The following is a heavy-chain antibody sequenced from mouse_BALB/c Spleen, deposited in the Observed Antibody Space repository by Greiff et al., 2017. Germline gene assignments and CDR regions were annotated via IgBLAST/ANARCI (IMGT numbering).Heavy chain of an antibody. CDR1: GYSFTSYW. CDR2: IHPSDSET. J-gene: IGHJ2*01. V-gene: IGHV1S82*01. D-gene: IGHD1-1*01. Sequence: QVQLQQPGAELVRPAASLKLSCKASGYSFTSYWMNWVKQRPGQGLEWIGMIHPSDSETWLYQKFTDKTTLTVDKSSSTVYIQLSSPTSDDSAFYYGARWGYGSSYFDYWGQGTTVTVSA. CDR3: ARWGYGSSYFDY.